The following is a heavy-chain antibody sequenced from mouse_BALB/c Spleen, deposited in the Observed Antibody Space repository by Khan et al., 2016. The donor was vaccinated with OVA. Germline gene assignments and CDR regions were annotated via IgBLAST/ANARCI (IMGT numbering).Heavy chain of an antibody. CDR1: GFSLTGYG. V-gene: IGHV2-6-7*01. CDR3: ARAYYGNYREAMDY. CDR2: IWGDGST. D-gene: IGHD2-10*01. Sequence: QMQLEESGPGLVAPSQSLSITCTVSGFSLTGYGVNWVRQPPGKGLEWLGMIWGDGSTDYNSALKSRLSISKDNSKSQVFLKMNSLQTDDIARYYCARAYYGNYREAMDYWGQGTSVTVSS. J-gene: IGHJ4*01.